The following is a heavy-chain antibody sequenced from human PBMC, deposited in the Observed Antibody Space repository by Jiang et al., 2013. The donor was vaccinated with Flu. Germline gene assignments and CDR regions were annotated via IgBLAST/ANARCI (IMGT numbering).Heavy chain of an antibody. CDR2: IKSKTDGGTT. CDR3: TTSVDTAMVTYYYYYYMDV. D-gene: IGHD5-18*01. V-gene: IGHV3-15*01. Sequence: VGRIKSKTDGGTTDYAAPVKGRFTISRDDSKNTLYLQMNSLKTEDTAVYYCTTSVDTAMVTYYYYYYMDVWGKGTTVTVSS. J-gene: IGHJ6*03.